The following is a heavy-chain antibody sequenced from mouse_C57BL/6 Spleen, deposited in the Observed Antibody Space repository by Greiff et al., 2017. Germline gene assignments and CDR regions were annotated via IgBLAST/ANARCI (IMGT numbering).Heavy chain of an antibody. V-gene: IGHV1-26*01. CDR3: ARAPAYYSNYYWYFDV. D-gene: IGHD2-5*01. CDR2: INPNNGGT. Sequence: EVQLQQSGPELVKPGASVKISCKASGYTFTDYYMNWVKQSHGKSLEWIGDINPNNGGTSYNQKFKGKATLTVDKSSSTAYMELRSLTSEDSAVYYCARAPAYYSNYYWYFDVWGTGTTVTVSS. J-gene: IGHJ1*03. CDR1: GYTFTDYY.